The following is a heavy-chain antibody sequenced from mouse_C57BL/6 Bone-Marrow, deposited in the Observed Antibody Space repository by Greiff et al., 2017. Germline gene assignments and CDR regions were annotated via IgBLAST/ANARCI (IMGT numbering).Heavy chain of an antibody. Sequence: QVQLKQPGAELVKPGASVKVSCKASGYTFTSYWMHWVKQRPGQGLEWIGRIHPSDSDTNYNQKFKGKATLTVDKSSSTAYMQLSSLTSEDSAVYYCAPFYSNYVGFAYWGQGTLVTGSA. CDR1: GYTFTSYW. J-gene: IGHJ3*01. CDR2: IHPSDSDT. D-gene: IGHD2-5*01. V-gene: IGHV1-74*01. CDR3: APFYSNYVGFAY.